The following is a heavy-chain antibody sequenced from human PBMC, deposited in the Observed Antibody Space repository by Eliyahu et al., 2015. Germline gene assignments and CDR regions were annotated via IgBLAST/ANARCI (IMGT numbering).Heavy chain of an antibody. D-gene: IGHD3-10*01. V-gene: IGHV3-11*01. CDR3: ARDRGYYGSGSYSGMDV. J-gene: IGHJ6*02. Sequence: QVQLVESGGGLVKPGGSLXLSCAXSGFXFSDYQLSXXRQAPGKGLEWVSYISSSGSTIYYADSVKGRFTISRDNAKNSLYLQMNSLRAEDTAVYYCARDRGYYGSGSYSGMDVWGQGTTVTVSS. CDR2: ISSSGSTI. CDR1: GFXFSDYQ.